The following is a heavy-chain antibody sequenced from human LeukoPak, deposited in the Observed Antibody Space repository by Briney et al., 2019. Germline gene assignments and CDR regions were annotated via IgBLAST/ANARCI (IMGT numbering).Heavy chain of an antibody. CDR3: ARGGQWLVPQIFDY. CDR1: GYSISSGYY. Sequence: SETLSLTCTVSGYSISSGYYWGWIRQPPGKGLEWLGNIYHSGSTYYNPSLKSRVTISVDTSKNQFSLKLSSVIAADTAVYYCARGGQWLVPQIFDYWGQGTLVTVSS. CDR2: IYHSGST. V-gene: IGHV4-38-2*02. J-gene: IGHJ4*02. D-gene: IGHD6-19*01.